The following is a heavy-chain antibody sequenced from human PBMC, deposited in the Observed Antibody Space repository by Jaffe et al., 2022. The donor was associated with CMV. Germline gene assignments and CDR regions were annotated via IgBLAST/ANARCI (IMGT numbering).Heavy chain of an antibody. Sequence: QVQLQESGPGLVKPSETLSLTCTVSGGSISSYYWSWIRQPPGKGLEWIGYIYYSGSTNYNPSLKSRVTISVDTSKNQFSLKLSSVTAADTAVYYCARDGYSAGYFDYWGQGTLVTVSS. CDR3: ARDGYSAGYFDY. V-gene: IGHV4-59*01. CDR1: GGSISSYY. J-gene: IGHJ4*02. D-gene: IGHD6-13*01. CDR2: IYYSGST.